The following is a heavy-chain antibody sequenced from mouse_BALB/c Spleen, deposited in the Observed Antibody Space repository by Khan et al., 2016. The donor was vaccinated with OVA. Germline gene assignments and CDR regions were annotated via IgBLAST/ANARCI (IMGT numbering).Heavy chain of an antibody. CDR2: INPSSGYS. J-gene: IGHJ3*01. CDR3: ARCGPSHGNYGAWFAY. Sequence: QVQLQQSGAELARPGASVKMSCKASGYTFTSYTIHWVKQRPGQGLEWIGYINPSSGYSNYNQKFRDKAKLPADKSSSTAYMTISSMTSEDSAVYYCARCGPSHGNYGAWFAYWCQGTLVTVSA. V-gene: IGHV1-4*01. CDR1: GYTFTSYT. D-gene: IGHD2-1*01.